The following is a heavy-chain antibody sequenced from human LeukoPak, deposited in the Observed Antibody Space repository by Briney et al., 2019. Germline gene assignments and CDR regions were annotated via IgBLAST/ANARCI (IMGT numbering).Heavy chain of an antibody. CDR1: GFSFSKYV. D-gene: IGHD2-15*01. Sequence: QPGGSLRLSCAASGFSFSKYVMSWVRQAPGKGLEWVSGISGDGITTFYADSVRGRFTISRDNSKNTLYLQMNSLRAEDTAVYYCAREHTSRGYFEARPYYYGMDVWGQGTTVTVSS. CDR3: AREHTSRGYFEARPYYYGMDV. CDR2: ISGDGITT. V-gene: IGHV3-23*01. J-gene: IGHJ6*02.